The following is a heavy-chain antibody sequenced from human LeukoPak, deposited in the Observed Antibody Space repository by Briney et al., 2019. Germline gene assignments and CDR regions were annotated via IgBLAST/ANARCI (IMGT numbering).Heavy chain of an antibody. Sequence: SQTLSLTCAISGDSVSSNSAAWNWIRQSPSRGLKWLGRTYYRSKWYTDYAVSVKSRITINPDTSKNQFSLQLNSVTPEDTAVYYCARESWDIEGYNWFDPWGQGTLVTVSS. V-gene: IGHV6-1*01. CDR2: TYYRSKWYT. J-gene: IGHJ5*02. D-gene: IGHD2-15*01. CDR1: GDSVSSNSAA. CDR3: ARESWDIEGYNWFDP.